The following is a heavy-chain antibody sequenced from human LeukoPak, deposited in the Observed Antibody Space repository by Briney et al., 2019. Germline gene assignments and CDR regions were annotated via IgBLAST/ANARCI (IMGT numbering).Heavy chain of an antibody. J-gene: IGHJ3*02. D-gene: IGHD2-21*02. CDR1: GLAFSSYW. V-gene: IGHV3-74*01. CDR2: INSDGSTT. CDR3: AKALAYWGCDWYDAFYI. Sequence: PGRSLRLSCAASGLAFSSYWMHWVRQAPGKGLVWVSRINSDGSTTSYADSVKGRITISRDNAKNTLYLQMNSLRAEDTAVYYCAKALAYWGCDWYDAFYIWGQGAMVTVSS.